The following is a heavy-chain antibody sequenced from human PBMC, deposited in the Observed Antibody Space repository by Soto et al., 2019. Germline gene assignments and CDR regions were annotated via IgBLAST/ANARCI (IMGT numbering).Heavy chain of an antibody. J-gene: IGHJ6*03. CDR3: AAAVPAEYVFPYYYMDV. CDR1: GASISCYH. D-gene: IGHD3-16*01. V-gene: IGHV4-59*01. Sequence: QVQLQESGPGLVKPSETLSLTCTVSGASISCYHWSWIRQTPGKGLEWIGYIYYSGSANYNPSLKSRVTFSVDTSKNQVSLKLSSVTAADTGVYYCAAAVPAEYVFPYYYMDVWGKGTTVTVSS. CDR2: IYYSGSA.